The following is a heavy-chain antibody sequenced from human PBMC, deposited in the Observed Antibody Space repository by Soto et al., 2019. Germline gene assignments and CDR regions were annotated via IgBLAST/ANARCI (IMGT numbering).Heavy chain of an antibody. CDR1: GGSSSSGGYS. J-gene: IGHJ5*02. CDR3: ARASAGYGDMGNWFDP. V-gene: IGHV4-30-2*01. CDR2: IYHSGST. Sequence: PSETLSLTCAVSGGSSSSGGYSWSWIRQPPGKGLESIGYIYHSGSTYYNPSLNSRVTISVDRSKNQFSLKLSSVTAADTAVYYCARASAGYGDMGNWFDPWGQGTLVTVS. D-gene: IGHD4-17*01.